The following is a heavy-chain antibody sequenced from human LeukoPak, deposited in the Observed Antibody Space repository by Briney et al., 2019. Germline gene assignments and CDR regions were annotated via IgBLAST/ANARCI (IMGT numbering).Heavy chain of an antibody. Sequence: SETLSLTCSVSGGSISSSSNYWGWIRQPPGKGLEWIGYIYYSGSTNYNPSLKSRVTISVDTSKNQFSLKLSSVTAADTAVYYCARDAVAVATIGGWFDPWGQGTLVTVSS. D-gene: IGHD5-12*01. V-gene: IGHV4-61*01. CDR3: ARDAVAVATIGGWFDP. CDR2: IYYSGST. CDR1: GGSISSSSNY. J-gene: IGHJ5*02.